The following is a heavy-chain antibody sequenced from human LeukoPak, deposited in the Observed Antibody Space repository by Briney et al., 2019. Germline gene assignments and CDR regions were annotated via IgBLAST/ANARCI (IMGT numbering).Heavy chain of an antibody. Sequence: GGSLRLSCTATGFTFGDYAMTWVRQAPGKGLGWVGFIRSKAYGGTTEYAASVKGGFTISRDDSKSIAYLQMNSLKTEDTAVYYCTSSPTTGDAFDMWGQGTKVTVSP. CDR2: IRSKAYGGTT. J-gene: IGHJ3*02. CDR1: GFTFGDYA. D-gene: IGHD1-14*01. CDR3: TSSPTTGDAFDM. V-gene: IGHV3-49*04.